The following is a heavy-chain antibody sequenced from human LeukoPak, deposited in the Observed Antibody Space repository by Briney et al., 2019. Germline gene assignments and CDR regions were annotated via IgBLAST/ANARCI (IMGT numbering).Heavy chain of an antibody. D-gene: IGHD6-13*01. CDR3: ARDTGSSSWSYYYYGMDV. V-gene: IGHV4-39*07. CDR1: GGSISSSSYY. Sequence: SETLSLTCTVSGGSISSSSYYWGWSRQPPGKGLEWIGSIYYSGSTYYNPSLKSRVTISVDTSKNQFSLKLSSVTAADTAVYYCARDTGSSSWSYYYYGMDVWGQGTTVTVSS. J-gene: IGHJ6*02. CDR2: IYYSGST.